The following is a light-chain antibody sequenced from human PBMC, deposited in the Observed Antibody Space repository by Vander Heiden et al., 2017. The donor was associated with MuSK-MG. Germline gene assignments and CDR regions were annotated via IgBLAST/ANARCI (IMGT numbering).Light chain of an antibody. CDR1: QSISSY. V-gene: IGKV1-39*01. CDR2: AAS. CDR3: QQSYNTPLT. Sequence: DIQMTQSPSSLSASVGDRVTITCRASQSISSYLNWYQQKPGKAPELLIYAASTLQSGVPSRFSGSGSGTDFTLTISRLQPEDFATYYCQQSYNTPLTFGGGTKVEIK. J-gene: IGKJ4*01.